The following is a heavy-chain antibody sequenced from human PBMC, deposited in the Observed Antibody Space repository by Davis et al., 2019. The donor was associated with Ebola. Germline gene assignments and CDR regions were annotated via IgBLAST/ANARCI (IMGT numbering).Heavy chain of an antibody. V-gene: IGHV3-9*01. CDR2: ISWNSGSI. CDR3: AKVGGYDSSGYDYFDY. CDR1: GFTFDDYA. Sequence: SLKISCAASGFTFDDYAMHWVRQAPGKGLEWVSGISWNSGSIGYADSVKGRFTISRDNAKNSLYLQMNSLRAEDTALYYCAKVGGYDSSGYDYFDYWGQGTLVTASS. J-gene: IGHJ4*02. D-gene: IGHD3-22*01.